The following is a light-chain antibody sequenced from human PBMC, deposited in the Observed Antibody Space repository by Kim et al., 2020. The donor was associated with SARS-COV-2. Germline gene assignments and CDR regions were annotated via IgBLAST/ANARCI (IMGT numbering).Light chain of an antibody. V-gene: IGKV3-11*01. CDR3: QQRSNWYT. CDR2: DAF. J-gene: IGKJ2*01. CDR1: QSIGSS. Sequence: EIVLTQSPVTLSLSPEESATLSCRASQSIGSSLAWYQHKPGQAPRLLIYDAFNRATGIPARFSGSGSGTDFTLTISSLEPEDFAVYYCQQRSNWYTFGQGTKLEI.